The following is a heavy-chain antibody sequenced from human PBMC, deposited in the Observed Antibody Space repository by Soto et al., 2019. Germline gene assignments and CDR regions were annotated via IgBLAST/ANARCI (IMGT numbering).Heavy chain of an antibody. CDR1: GYTFTGYY. V-gene: IGHV1-2*04. Sequence: ASVKVACKASGYTFTGYYMHWVRQAHGQGLEWMGWINPNSGGTNYAQKFQGWVTMTRDTSISTAYMELSRLRSDDTAVYYCARAILRGRGLAAFDYWGQGTLVTVSS. CDR3: ARAILRGRGLAAFDY. CDR2: INPNSGGT. D-gene: IGHD3-9*01. J-gene: IGHJ4*02.